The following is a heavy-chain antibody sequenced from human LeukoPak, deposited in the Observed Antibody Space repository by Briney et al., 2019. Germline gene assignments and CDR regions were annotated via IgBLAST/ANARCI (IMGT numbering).Heavy chain of an antibody. J-gene: IGHJ3*02. CDR1: GGSISSRSYY. CDR3: ARDRITGTTVGAFDI. D-gene: IGHD1-7*01. Sequence: PSETLSLTCNVSGGSISSRSYYWGWIRQPPGKGLEWIGSIYYSGSTYYNPSLKSRVTMSVDMSKNQFSLKLSSVTAADTAVYYCARDRITGTTVGAFDIWGQGTMVTVSS. V-gene: IGHV4-39*07. CDR2: IYYSGST.